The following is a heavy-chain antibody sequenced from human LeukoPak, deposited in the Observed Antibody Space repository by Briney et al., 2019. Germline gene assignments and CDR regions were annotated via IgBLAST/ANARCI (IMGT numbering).Heavy chain of an antibody. Sequence: GGSLRLSCAASGFTFSSYGMHWVRQAPGKGLEWVSAISGSGGSTYYADSVKGRFTISRDNSKNTLYLQMNSLRAEDTAVYYCANDYGGNIGGPWGQGTLVTVSS. V-gene: IGHV3-23*01. CDR1: GFTFSSYG. J-gene: IGHJ5*02. D-gene: IGHD4-23*01. CDR3: ANDYGGNIGGP. CDR2: ISGSGGST.